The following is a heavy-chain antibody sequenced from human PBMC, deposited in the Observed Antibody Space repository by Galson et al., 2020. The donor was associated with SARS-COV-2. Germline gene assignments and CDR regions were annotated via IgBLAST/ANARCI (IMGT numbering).Heavy chain of an antibody. D-gene: IGHD2-8*02. Sequence: SVKVSCKASGDTFSSYAINWVRQAPGHGLEWMGGIIPILGLANYAQKFQGRVVITADKSTSTDYIELSSLMSEDTAVYYCEYCTGASCHETYWGQGTLVTVSS. CDR3: EYCTGASCHETY. J-gene: IGHJ4*02. CDR2: IIPILGLA. V-gene: IGHV1-69*10. CDR1: GDTFSSYA.